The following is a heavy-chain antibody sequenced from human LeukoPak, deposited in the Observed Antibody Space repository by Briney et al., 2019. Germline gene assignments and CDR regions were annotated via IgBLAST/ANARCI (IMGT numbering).Heavy chain of an antibody. CDR3: AQTGRNNYFDS. CDR1: GFTFSDSY. J-gene: IGHJ5*01. CDR2: ISSSGHTL. Sequence: GGSLRPSCAASGFTFSDSYMSWIRQAPGEGLDWLACISSSGHTLYYAESVRGRFTISRDNAKNSLYLQLNSLRPEDTAVYYCAQTGRNNYFDSWGQGTLVTVSS. V-gene: IGHV3-11*01.